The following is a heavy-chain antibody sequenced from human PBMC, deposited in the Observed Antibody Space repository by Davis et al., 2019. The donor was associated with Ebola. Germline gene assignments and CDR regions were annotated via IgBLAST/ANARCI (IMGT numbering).Heavy chain of an antibody. D-gene: IGHD6-13*01. Sequence: PGGSLRLSCAASGFTFSRYGMHWVRQAPGKGLEWVAVISYDGSNKYYADSVKGRFTISRDNSKNTLYLQMNSLRAEDTAVYYCARGGIAWGWGQGTLVTVSS. CDR1: GFTFSRYG. CDR3: ARGGIAWG. J-gene: IGHJ4*02. CDR2: ISYDGSNK. V-gene: IGHV3-30*03.